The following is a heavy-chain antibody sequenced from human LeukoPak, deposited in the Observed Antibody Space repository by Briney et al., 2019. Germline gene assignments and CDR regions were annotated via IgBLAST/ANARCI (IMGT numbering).Heavy chain of an antibody. D-gene: IGHD6-19*01. Sequence: GGSLRLSCAASGFTFSSYWMHWVRQAPGKGLVWVSRIRTDGGSTYYADSVKGRFTVSRDNAENMVYLQMNSLRDEDTAVYYCARTREQWQVLDYWGQGTLVTVSS. CDR1: GFTFSSYW. V-gene: IGHV3-74*01. J-gene: IGHJ4*02. CDR2: IRTDGGST. CDR3: ARTREQWQVLDY.